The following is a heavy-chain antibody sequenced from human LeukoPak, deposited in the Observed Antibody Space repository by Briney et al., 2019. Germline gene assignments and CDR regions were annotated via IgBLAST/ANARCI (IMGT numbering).Heavy chain of an antibody. D-gene: IGHD6-6*01. Sequence: PSETLSLTCTVSGGSISSYYWIWLRQPPGKGLEWFGYIYYSGSTNYNPSLKSRVTISVDTSKNQFPLMLSSVTAADTAVYYCARVGRAARQQIFDYWGQGTLVTVSS. CDR1: GGSISSYY. J-gene: IGHJ4*02. V-gene: IGHV4-59*01. CDR3: ARVGRAARQQIFDY. CDR2: IYYSGST.